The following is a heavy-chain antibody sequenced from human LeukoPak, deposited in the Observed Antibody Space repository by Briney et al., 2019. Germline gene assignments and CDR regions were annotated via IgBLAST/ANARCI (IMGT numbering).Heavy chain of an antibody. Sequence: PSETLSLTCAVYGGSFSGYYWGWIRQPPGKGLEWIGSIYYSGSTYYNPSLKSRVTISVDMSKNQFSLKLSSVTAADTAVYYCARIVGATLYYYYYGMDVWGQGTTVTVSS. CDR1: GGSFSGYY. CDR2: IYYSGST. CDR3: ARIVGATLYYYYYGMDV. J-gene: IGHJ6*02. D-gene: IGHD1-26*01. V-gene: IGHV4-39*01.